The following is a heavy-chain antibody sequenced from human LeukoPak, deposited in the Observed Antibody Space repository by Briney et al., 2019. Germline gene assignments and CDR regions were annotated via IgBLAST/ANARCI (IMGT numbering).Heavy chain of an antibody. Sequence: SRTLSLTCTVSGGSISSSSYYWGWIRQPPGKGLEWIGSIYYSGSTYYNPSLKSRVTISVDTSKNQFSLKLSSVTAADTAVYYCAARLWFGELPLFDYWGQGTLVTVSS. V-gene: IGHV4-39*07. CDR1: GGSISSSSYY. CDR3: AARLWFGELPLFDY. J-gene: IGHJ4*02. CDR2: IYYSGST. D-gene: IGHD3-10*01.